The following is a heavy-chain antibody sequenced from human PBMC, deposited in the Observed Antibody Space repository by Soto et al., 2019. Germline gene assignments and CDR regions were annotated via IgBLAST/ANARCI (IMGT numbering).Heavy chain of an antibody. J-gene: IGHJ4*02. CDR2: IKSKVDGGTT. D-gene: IGHD2-15*01. CDR1: GFTFSSAW. CDR3: TGDPPTGSPGIDY. V-gene: IGHV3-15*07. Sequence: PGGSLRLSCAASGFTFSSAWMNWVRQTPGKGLEWVGRIKSKVDGGTTDYAAPVKGRFSISRDDSQNTLYLQMNSLKTEDTAVYFCTGDPPTGSPGIDYWGQGTLVTVLL.